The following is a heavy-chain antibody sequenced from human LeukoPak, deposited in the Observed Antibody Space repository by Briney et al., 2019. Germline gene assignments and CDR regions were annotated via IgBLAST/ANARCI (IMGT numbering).Heavy chain of an antibody. Sequence: GGSLRLSCAASGFTFSGSAMHWVRQAPGKGLEWVSAILGSGGSTYYADSVKGRFTVSRDNSKSTLYLQMNSLRAEDTALYYCAKWGDYDVLTGYYVPDYWGQGTLVTVSS. J-gene: IGHJ4*02. CDR2: ILGSGGST. D-gene: IGHD3-9*01. CDR3: AKWGDYDVLTGYYVPDY. V-gene: IGHV3-23*01. CDR1: GFTFSGSA.